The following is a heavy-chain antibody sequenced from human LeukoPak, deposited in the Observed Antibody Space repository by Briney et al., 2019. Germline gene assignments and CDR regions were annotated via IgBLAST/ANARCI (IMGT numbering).Heavy chain of an antibody. Sequence: PGGSLRLSCAASGFTFSDYYMSWIRQAPGKGLEWVSAISGSGGSTCYADSVKGRFTISRDNSKNTLYLQMNSLRAEDTAVYYCAKNPIGSSPFYYFDYWGQGTLVTVSS. CDR3: AKNPIGSSPFYYFDY. CDR1: GFTFSDYY. D-gene: IGHD6-6*01. J-gene: IGHJ4*02. V-gene: IGHV3-23*01. CDR2: ISGSGGST.